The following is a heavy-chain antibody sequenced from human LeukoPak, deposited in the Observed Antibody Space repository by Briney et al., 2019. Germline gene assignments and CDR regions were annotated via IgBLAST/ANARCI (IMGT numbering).Heavy chain of an antibody. CDR1: GYTFTDYY. D-gene: IGHD3-22*01. V-gene: IGHV1-2*02. CDR2: MNPDSGGT. J-gene: IGHJ4*02. CDR3: TTAPYKYDSSGYFDY. Sequence: ASVKVSCKASGYTFTDYYIHWVRQAPGQGLEWMGWMNPDSGGTSYAQKFKGRVTMTRDTSISTAYMDLSRLTSDDTAVYYCTTAPYKYDSSGYFDYWGQGTLVTVSS.